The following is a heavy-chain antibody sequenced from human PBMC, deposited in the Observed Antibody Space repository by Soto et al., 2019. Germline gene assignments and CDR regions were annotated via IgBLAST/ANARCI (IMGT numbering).Heavy chain of an antibody. J-gene: IGHJ4*02. CDR2: INPNSGGT. D-gene: IGHD6-13*01. V-gene: IGHV1-2*02. CDR3: AREYSSTWYPFDY. CDR1: GYTFTGHY. Sequence: GASVKVYWKASGYTFTGHYMHWVRQTPGQGFEWMGWINPNSGGTNYAQKFQGRVTMTRDTSISTAYMELNRLRSDDTAVFYCAREYSSTWYPFDYCGQGTLVTVSS.